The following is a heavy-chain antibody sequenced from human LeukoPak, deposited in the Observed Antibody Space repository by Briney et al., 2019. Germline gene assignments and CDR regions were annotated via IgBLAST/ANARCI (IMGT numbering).Heavy chain of an antibody. Sequence: ASVKVSCKASGGTFISYAISWVRQAPGQGLEWMGRIIPIFGTANYAQKFQGRVTITTDESTSTAYMELSSLRSEDTAVYYCARDPIDDILTGYFPSEGFDYWGQGTLVTVSS. J-gene: IGHJ4*02. V-gene: IGHV1-69*05. CDR3: ARDPIDDILTGYFPSEGFDY. CDR1: GGTFISYA. D-gene: IGHD3-9*01. CDR2: IIPIFGTA.